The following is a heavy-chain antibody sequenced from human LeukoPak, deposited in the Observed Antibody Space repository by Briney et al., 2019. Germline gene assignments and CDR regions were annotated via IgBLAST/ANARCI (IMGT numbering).Heavy chain of an antibody. V-gene: IGHV1-2*02. Sequence: GASVKDSCKASGYTFTGYYMHWVRQAPGQGLEWMGWINPNSGGTNYAQKFQGRVTMTRDTSISTAYMELSRLRSDDTAVYYCARPYYDFWSGYYFPHWFDPRGQGTLVTVSS. J-gene: IGHJ5*02. CDR1: GYTFTGYY. D-gene: IGHD3-3*01. CDR2: INPNSGGT. CDR3: ARPYYDFWSGYYFPHWFDP.